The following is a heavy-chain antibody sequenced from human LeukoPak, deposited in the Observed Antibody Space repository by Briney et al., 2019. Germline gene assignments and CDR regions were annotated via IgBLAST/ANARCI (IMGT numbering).Heavy chain of an antibody. Sequence: GGSLRLSCAVSGFTFSNYWMNWVRHAPGKGLVWVSRINTDGSGTYYADSVKGRFTISRDNAKNTLYMQMNSLRGEDTAVYYCARDFQASGDYWGQGTLVTVSS. CDR1: GFTFSNYW. CDR2: INTDGSGT. D-gene: IGHD6-19*01. J-gene: IGHJ4*02. CDR3: ARDFQASGDY. V-gene: IGHV3-74*01.